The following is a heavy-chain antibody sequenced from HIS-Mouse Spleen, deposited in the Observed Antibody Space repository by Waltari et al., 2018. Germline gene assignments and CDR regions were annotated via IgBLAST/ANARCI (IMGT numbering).Heavy chain of an antibody. D-gene: IGHD7-27*01. CDR3: ARDGGTGDFDY. CDR2: IKQDGSEK. V-gene: IGHV3-7*01. CDR1: GFTFSSYW. Sequence: EVQLVESGGGLVQPGGSLRLSCAASGFTFSSYWMSWVRQAPGKGLEWVSNIKQDGSEKYYVDSWKGRFTISRDNAKNSLYLQMNSLRAEDTAVYYCARDGGTGDFDYWGQGTLVTVSS. J-gene: IGHJ4*02.